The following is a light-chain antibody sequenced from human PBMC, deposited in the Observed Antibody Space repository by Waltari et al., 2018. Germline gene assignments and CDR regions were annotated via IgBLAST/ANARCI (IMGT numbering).Light chain of an antibody. CDR1: QSVSSY. CDR3: QQRSNWPLT. Sequence: EIVLTRSPATLSLSPGEGATLSCRASQSVSSYLAWDQQKPGQTPRLLIYDASNRATGIPARFSGSGSGTDFTLTINSLEPEDFAVYYCQQRSNWPLTFGPGTKVDIK. J-gene: IGKJ3*01. V-gene: IGKV3-11*01. CDR2: DAS.